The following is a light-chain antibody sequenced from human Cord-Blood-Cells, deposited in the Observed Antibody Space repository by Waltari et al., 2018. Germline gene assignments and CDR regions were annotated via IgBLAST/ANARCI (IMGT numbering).Light chain of an antibody. CDR2: RNN. Sequence: QSVLTQPPSASGTPGQRVTISCSGSSSNIGSNYVYCYQQLPGPAPKLLIYRNNQPPSGVPDRFSGSKSDTSASLAISGLRSEDEADYYCAAWDDSLSGRVFGGGTKLTVL. CDR3: AAWDDSLSGRV. J-gene: IGLJ3*02. CDR1: SSNIGSNY. V-gene: IGLV1-47*01.